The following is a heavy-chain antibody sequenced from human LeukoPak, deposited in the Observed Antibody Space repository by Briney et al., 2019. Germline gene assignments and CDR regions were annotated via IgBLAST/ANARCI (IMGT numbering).Heavy chain of an antibody. J-gene: IGHJ4*02. CDR3: ASLYCTNGVCYHFDY. CDR2: IYYSGST. Sequence: PSETLSLTCTVSGVTISSSSYYWGWIRQPPGKGLEWIGSIYYSGSTYYNPSLKSRVTISVDTSKNQFSLKLSSVTAADTAVYYCASLYCTNGVCYHFDYWGQGTLVTVSS. CDR1: GVTISSSSYY. D-gene: IGHD2-8*01. V-gene: IGHV4-39*01.